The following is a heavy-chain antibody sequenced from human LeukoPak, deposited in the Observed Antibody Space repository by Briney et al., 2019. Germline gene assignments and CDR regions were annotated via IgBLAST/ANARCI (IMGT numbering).Heavy chain of an antibody. J-gene: IGHJ4*02. D-gene: IGHD2-15*01. CDR3: VRGRLFRGGFDS. CDR2: ILDNGDT. CDR1: GFTVSNNY. V-gene: IGHV3-53*01. Sequence: GGSLRVSCAASGFTVSNNYMSWVRQVPGKGPEWVSGILDNGDTNYADSVKGRSTISRDNSKNTLYLQMSSLRADDTAVYYCVRGRLFRGGFDSWGQGTLVTVS.